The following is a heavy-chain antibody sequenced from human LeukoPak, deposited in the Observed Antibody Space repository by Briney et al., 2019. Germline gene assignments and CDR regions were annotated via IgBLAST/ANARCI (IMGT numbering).Heavy chain of an antibody. J-gene: IGHJ1*01. CDR1: GGSISSNLYS. CDR2: AYSSGNT. V-gene: IGHV4-39*01. CDR3: VTERTCSSGCEYFPH. Sequence: SETLSLTCTVSGGSISSNLYSWGWIRQSPEKGLEWIGGAYSSGNTYYNPSLESRVTISVDTSKNQFFLTLDSLTAADRAVYYCVTERTCSSGCEYFPHWGRGTLVTVSS. D-gene: IGHD3-22*01.